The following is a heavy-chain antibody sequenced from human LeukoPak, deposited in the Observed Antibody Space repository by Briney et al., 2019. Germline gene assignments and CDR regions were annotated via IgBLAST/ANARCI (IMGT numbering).Heavy chain of an antibody. CDR2: ISYDGSNK. CDR1: GFTFSSYG. D-gene: IGHD3-22*01. V-gene: IGHV3-30*18. J-gene: IGHJ3*02. CDR3: AKEADSSGYYSNAFDI. Sequence: GGSLRLSCAASGFTFSSYGMHWVRQAPGKGLEWVAVISYDGSNKYYADSVKGRFTISRDNSKNTLYLQMNSLRAEDTAVYYCAKEADSSGYYSNAFDIWGQGTMVTVSS.